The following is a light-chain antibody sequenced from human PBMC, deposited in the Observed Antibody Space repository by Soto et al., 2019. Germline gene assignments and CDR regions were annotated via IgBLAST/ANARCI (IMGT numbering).Light chain of an antibody. Sequence: EIVLTQSPGTLSLSPGERATLSCRASQSVSTSFLAWYQQKPGQAPRLLIYGASNRATGIPDRVSASGSGADFTLSISRLEPEDFAMYYCQQYGSSPYTFGQGTKLAIK. CDR2: GAS. J-gene: IGKJ2*01. CDR1: QSVSTSF. CDR3: QQYGSSPYT. V-gene: IGKV3-20*01.